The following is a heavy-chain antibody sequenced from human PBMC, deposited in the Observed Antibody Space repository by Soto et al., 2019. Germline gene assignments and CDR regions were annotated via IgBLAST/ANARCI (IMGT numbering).Heavy chain of an antibody. CDR1: RYIFTNYG. Sequence: QVQLVQSGVEVREPGASVKVSCKAVRYIFTNYGVSWVRQAPGQGLEWMGWITTYNGNTEYAQKFQGRVTMTTDASTSTAYMERGSVRSDDTAIYYCARALTGYGMDVWGQGTTVTVSS. CDR3: ARALTGYGMDV. CDR2: ITTYNGNT. J-gene: IGHJ6*02. V-gene: IGHV1-18*01.